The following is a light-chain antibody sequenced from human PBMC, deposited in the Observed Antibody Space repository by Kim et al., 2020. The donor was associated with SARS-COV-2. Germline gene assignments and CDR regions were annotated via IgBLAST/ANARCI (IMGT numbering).Light chain of an antibody. Sequence: EIVMTQSPAALSMSPGERATLSCRASQSVSSNLAWYQQKPGQAPRLLIYGASTRATGFPDRFSGSGSGTEFTLTISSLQSEDFAAYYCQQYNNWPRTFGQGTKVDIK. J-gene: IGKJ1*01. CDR2: GAS. CDR1: QSVSSN. CDR3: QQYNNWPRT. V-gene: IGKV3-15*01.